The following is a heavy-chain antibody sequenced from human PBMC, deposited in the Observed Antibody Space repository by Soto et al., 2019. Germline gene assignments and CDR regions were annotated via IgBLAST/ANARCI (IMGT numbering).Heavy chain of an antibody. CDR1: GYTFTGYA. CDR3: ARAVAVAADFDY. V-gene: IGHV1-3*05. D-gene: IGHD6-19*01. CDR2: INAGNVNT. Sequence: QVQLVQSGAEEKKPGASVKVSCKASGYTFTGYAMHWVRQAPGQRLEWMGWINAGNVNTKYSQKFKGRVTITRDTSASTAYMELSSLRSEDTAVYYCARAVAVAADFDYWGQGTLVTFSS. J-gene: IGHJ4*02.